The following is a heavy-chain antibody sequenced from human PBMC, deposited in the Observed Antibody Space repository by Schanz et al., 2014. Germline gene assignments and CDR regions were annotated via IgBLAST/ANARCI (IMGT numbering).Heavy chain of an antibody. Sequence: EVQLVESGGGLVKPGGSLRLSCEASEFTFSSYKMNWVRQAPGKGLEWVSSISSSVSYIHYADSVKGRFTISRDNAKNTLYLQMNTLRAEDAAVYYCARDRGYCSGGSCLAFDYWGQGTLVTVSS. V-gene: IGHV3-21*01. J-gene: IGHJ4*02. D-gene: IGHD2-15*01. CDR2: ISSSVSYI. CDR1: EFTFSSYK. CDR3: ARDRGYCSGGSCLAFDY.